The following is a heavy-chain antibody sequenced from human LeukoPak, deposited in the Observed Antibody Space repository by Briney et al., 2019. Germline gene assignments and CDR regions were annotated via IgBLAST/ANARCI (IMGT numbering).Heavy chain of an antibody. CDR1: GDSVSSNSAA. D-gene: IGHD2-15*01. J-gene: IGHJ6*02. CDR2: TYYRSKWYN. Sequence: SQTLSLTCAISGDSVSSNSAAWNWIRQSPSRGLEWLGRTYYRSKWYNDYAVSVKSRITINPDTSKNQFSLQLNSVTPEDTAVYYCARVGGPRYCSGGSCFQYYYYYGMDVWGHGTTVTVSS. V-gene: IGHV6-1*01. CDR3: ARVGGPRYCSGGSCFQYYYYYGMDV.